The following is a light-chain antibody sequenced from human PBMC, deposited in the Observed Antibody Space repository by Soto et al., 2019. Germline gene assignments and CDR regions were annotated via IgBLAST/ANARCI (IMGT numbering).Light chain of an antibody. V-gene: IGKV3-15*01. CDR1: QSVSNF. J-gene: IGKJ1*01. CDR3: QQYSNWPSWT. CDR2: GAS. Sequence: KVMTQSPATLSMSPGERATLSCRASQSVSNFLAWYQQKPGQAPRLLIYGASTRATGVPARFSGSGSGTEFTLTISSLQSEDFAVYYCQQYSNWPSWTFGQGTKV.